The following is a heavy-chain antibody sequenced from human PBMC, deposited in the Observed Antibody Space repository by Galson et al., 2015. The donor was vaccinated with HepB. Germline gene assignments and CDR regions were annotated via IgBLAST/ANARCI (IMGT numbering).Heavy chain of an antibody. CDR2: ISGSGGST. J-gene: IGHJ4*02. Sequence: SLRLSCAASGFTFTTYGMSWVRQAPGKGLEWVSAISGSGGSTYYADSVKGRFTISRDNSKNTLSLQMNSLRAEDTAIYYCAKDRMATISYFDYWGQGTLVTVSS. CDR3: AKDRMATISYFDY. D-gene: IGHD5-24*01. V-gene: IGHV3-23*01. CDR1: GFTFTTYG.